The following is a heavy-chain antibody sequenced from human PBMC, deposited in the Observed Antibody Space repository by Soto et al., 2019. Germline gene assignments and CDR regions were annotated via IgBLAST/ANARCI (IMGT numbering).Heavy chain of an antibody. CDR3: AKEEGSGWSNWFDP. CDR2: ISGSGGST. Sequence: GGAPRLSRSAPGFTFCSYALSWVRPAPGKGLEWVSAISGSGGSTYYADSVKGRFTISRDNSKNTLYLQMNSLRAEDTAVYYCAKEEGSGWSNWFDPWGQGTLVTVSS. J-gene: IGHJ5*02. V-gene: IGHV3-23*01. D-gene: IGHD6-19*01. CDR1: GFTFCSYA.